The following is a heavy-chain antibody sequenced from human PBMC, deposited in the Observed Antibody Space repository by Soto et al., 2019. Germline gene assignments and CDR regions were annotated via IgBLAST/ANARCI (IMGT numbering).Heavy chain of an antibody. D-gene: IGHD1-20*01. CDR3: TRDKPLPYNSNSGKGDYGIDD. CDR1: GGSIRSGGYF. V-gene: IGHV4-31*03. J-gene: IGHJ6*02. Sequence: QVQLQESGPGLVKPSQTLSLTCIVSGGSIRSGGYFWSWIRRRPGKGLEWIGNIYYDSGSTYYTPPLKRRVSIAEDASKNHSSVELRSVTAADPAVYSCTRDKPLPYNSNSGKGDYGIDDWGQGTTVIVS. CDR2: IYYDSGST.